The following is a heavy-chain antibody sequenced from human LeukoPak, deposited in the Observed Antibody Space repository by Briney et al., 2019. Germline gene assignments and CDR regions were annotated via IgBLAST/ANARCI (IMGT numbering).Heavy chain of an antibody. CDR2: INHSGST. CDR3: ARKRYGSGSYYFDY. CDR1: GGSFSGYY. Sequence: PETLSLTCAVYGGSFSGYYWSWIRQPPGKGLEWIGEINHSGSTNYNPSLKSRVTISVDMSKNQFSLKLSSVTAADTAVYYCARKRYGSGSYYFDYWGQGTLVTVSS. V-gene: IGHV4-34*01. D-gene: IGHD3-10*01. J-gene: IGHJ4*02.